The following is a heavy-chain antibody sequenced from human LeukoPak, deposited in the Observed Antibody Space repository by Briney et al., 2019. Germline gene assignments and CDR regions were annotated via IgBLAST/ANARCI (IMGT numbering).Heavy chain of an antibody. J-gene: IGHJ3*02. CDR1: GYTFTSYY. CDR3: ARLPIEDSAFDI. D-gene: IGHD2-15*01. Sequence: ASVKVSCKASGYTFTSYYMHWVRQAPGQGLEWMGIINPSGGSTSYAQKFQGRVTMTRDTSKNQFSLKLSSVTAADTAVYYCARLPIEDSAFDIWGQGTMVTVSS. CDR2: INPSGGST. V-gene: IGHV1-46*01.